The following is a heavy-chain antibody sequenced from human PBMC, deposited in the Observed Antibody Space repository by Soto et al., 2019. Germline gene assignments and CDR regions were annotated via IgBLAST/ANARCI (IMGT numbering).Heavy chain of an antibody. Sequence: GGSLRLSCAASGFTFDDYGMSWARQAPGKGLEWVSGVNWNGGSTGYADSVKGRFTISRDNAKNSLYLQMNSLRAEDTAFYYCVRGESLNFDYWGQGTRVTVAS. CDR3: VRGESLNFDY. V-gene: IGHV3-20*04. J-gene: IGHJ4*02. CDR1: GFTFDDYG. CDR2: VNWNGGST. D-gene: IGHD1-26*01.